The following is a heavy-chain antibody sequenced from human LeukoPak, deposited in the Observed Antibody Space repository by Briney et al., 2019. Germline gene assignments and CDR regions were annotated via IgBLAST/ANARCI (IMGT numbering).Heavy chain of an antibody. V-gene: IGHV1-69*04. J-gene: IGHJ4*02. CDR3: ARGSNRQVGATSF. CDR1: GGTFSSYA. D-gene: IGHD1-26*01. Sequence: SVKVSCKASGGTFSSYAISWVRQAPGQGLEWMGRIIPILGIANYAQKFQGRVTITADKSTSTAYMELSSLRSEDTAVYYCARGSNRQVGATSFWGQGTLVTVSS. CDR2: IIPILGIA.